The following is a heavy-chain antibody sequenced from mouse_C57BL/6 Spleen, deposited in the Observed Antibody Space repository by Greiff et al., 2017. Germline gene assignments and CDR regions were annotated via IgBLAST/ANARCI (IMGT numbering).Heavy chain of an antibody. Sequence: VQLQQSDAGLVKPGASVTISCKVSGYTFTDHTIHWMQQRPEQGLEWIGYIYPRDGSTKYNEKFKGKATLTADKSSRTAYMQLNSLTSEDAAVYCCARGSYYGAWFAYWGQGTLVTVSA. J-gene: IGHJ3*01. CDR1: GYTFTDHT. V-gene: IGHV1-78*01. CDR2: IYPRDGST. D-gene: IGHD1-2*01. CDR3: ARGSYYGAWFAY.